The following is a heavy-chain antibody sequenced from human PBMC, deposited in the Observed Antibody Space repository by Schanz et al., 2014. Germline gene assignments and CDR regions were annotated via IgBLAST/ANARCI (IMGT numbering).Heavy chain of an antibody. V-gene: IGHV3-15*01. CDR2: IKGKTDGGTA. CDR3: ARESSNDIVLVPGAVFDH. Sequence: EVQLVESGGGLVKPGGSLRLSCATSGLTFTSAWMSWVRQAPGKGLEWVGRIKGKTDGGTADYAAPMKGRFTISRDNSKNTVYLQMNSLRPGDTAVYYCARESSNDIVLVPGAVFDHWGQGILVTVSS. J-gene: IGHJ4*02. CDR1: GLTFTSAW. D-gene: IGHD2-2*01.